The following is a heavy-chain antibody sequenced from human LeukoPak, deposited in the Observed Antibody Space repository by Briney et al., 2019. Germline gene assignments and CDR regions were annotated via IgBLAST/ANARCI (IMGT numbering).Heavy chain of an antibody. CDR1: GFTFSNAW. Sequence: GGSLRLSCAASGFTFSNAWMSWVRQAPGKGLEWVGHTRDKANSYTTKYAASVKGRFTISRDDSKNSLFLEMSSLKTEDTAVYYCARGSSGWIDAFDIWGQGTMVTVSS. V-gene: IGHV3-72*01. D-gene: IGHD6-19*01. CDR2: TRDKANSYTT. CDR3: ARGSSGWIDAFDI. J-gene: IGHJ3*02.